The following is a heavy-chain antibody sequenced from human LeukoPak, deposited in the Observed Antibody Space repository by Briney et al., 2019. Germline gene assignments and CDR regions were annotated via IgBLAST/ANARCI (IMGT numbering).Heavy chain of an antibody. Sequence: PGVSLRLSCAASGFTFSSYAMHWVRQSPGRGLEWVALISYDGTNKYYADSVKGRFTISRDNSKNTLYLQMNSLRAEDTAVYYCARGRYSGDAAFDIWGQGTMVTVSS. J-gene: IGHJ3*02. CDR3: ARGRYSGDAAFDI. CDR1: GFTFSSYA. CDR2: ISYDGTNK. D-gene: IGHD1-14*01. V-gene: IGHV3-30-3*01.